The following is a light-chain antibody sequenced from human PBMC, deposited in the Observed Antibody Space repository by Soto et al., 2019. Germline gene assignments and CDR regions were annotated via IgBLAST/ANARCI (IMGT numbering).Light chain of an antibody. V-gene: IGLV2-14*01. CDR1: SSDVGGYNY. CDR2: DVN. Sequence: QSVLTQPASVSGSPGQSITISCTGTSSDVGGYNYVSWYQQHPGKAPKLMIYDVNDRPSGVSNRFSGSKSGNTASLTISGLQAEEEADYYCSSYTSSSTRVFGTGTKRTVL. J-gene: IGLJ1*01. CDR3: SSYTSSSTRV.